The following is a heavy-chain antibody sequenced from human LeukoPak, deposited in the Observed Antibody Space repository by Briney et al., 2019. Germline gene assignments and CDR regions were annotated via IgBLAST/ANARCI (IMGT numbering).Heavy chain of an antibody. CDR3: ARVSRSSPSYYYYYGMDV. V-gene: IGHV1-2*02. CDR2: INPNSGGT. CDR1: GGTFSSYA. D-gene: IGHD6-13*01. J-gene: IGHJ6*02. Sequence: ASVKVSCKASGGTFSSYAISWVRQAPGQGLEWMGWINPNSGGTNYAQKFQGRVTMTRDTSISTAYMELSRLRSDDTAVYYCARVSRSSPSYYYYYGMDVWGQGTTVTVSS.